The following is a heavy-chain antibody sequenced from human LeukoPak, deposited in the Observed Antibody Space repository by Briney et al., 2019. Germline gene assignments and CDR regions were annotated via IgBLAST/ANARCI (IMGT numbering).Heavy chain of an antibody. CDR2: IGGSGVTK. D-gene: IGHD6-13*01. V-gene: IGHV3-23*01. J-gene: IGHJ3*01. CDR3: ARGASSWEYTTFDV. Sequence: GGSLRLSCAASGFKFTNYAMHWVRQAPGKGLEWVSTIGGSGVTKFYADSVAGRFTISRDNSNTALFLQMNNLRAEDMAIYYCARGASSWEYTTFDVWGQGAIVTVSS. CDR1: GFKFTNYA.